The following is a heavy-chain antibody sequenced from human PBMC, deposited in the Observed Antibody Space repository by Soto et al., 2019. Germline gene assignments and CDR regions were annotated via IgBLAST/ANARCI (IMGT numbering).Heavy chain of an antibody. CDR3: ATAHNSGWYFFDY. D-gene: IGHD6-19*01. J-gene: IGHJ4*02. CDR1: GCSFSTLG. CDR2: IIPLFGKA. Sequence: SSVKDACKGSGCSFSTLGSNWVRQPPGQGLEWMGGIIPLFGKARYAETSQGRVTINADTSTGTAYMEVSSLRSDDTAVFYCATAHNSGWYFFDYWGQGTLVTVSS. V-gene: IGHV1-69*06.